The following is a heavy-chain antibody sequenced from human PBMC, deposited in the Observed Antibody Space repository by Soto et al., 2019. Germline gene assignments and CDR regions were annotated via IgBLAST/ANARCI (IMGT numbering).Heavy chain of an antibody. J-gene: IGHJ6*03. V-gene: IGHV3-66*01. D-gene: IGHD1-1*01. Sequence: EVQLVESGGGLVQPGGSLRLSCAASGFTVSSNYMSWVRQAPWKGLEWVSVIYSGGSTYYADSVKGRFTISRDNSKNTLYLQMNSLRAEDTAVYYCARDGPPGTTGTTLGDYYYYYMDVWGKGTTVTVSS. CDR2: IYSGGST. CDR3: ARDGPPGTTGTTLGDYYYYYMDV. CDR1: GFTVSSNY.